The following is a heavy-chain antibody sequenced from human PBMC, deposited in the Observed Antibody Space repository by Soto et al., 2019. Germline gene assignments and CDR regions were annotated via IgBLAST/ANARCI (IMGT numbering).Heavy chain of an antibody. CDR3: ARIKLGYCIGGSCLDAFDI. CDR1: GFTFSSYS. CDR2: ISSSSSYI. D-gene: IGHD2-15*01. J-gene: IGHJ3*02. V-gene: IGHV3-21*01. Sequence: PGGSLRLSCAASGFTFSSYSMNWVRQAPGKGLEWVSSISSSSSYIYYADSVKGRFTISRDNAKNSLYLQMNSLRAEDTAVYYCARIKLGYCIGGSCLDAFDIWGQGTMVTVSS.